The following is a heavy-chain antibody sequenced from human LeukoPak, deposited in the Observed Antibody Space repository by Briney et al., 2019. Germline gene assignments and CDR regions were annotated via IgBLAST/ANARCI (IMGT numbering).Heavy chain of an antibody. CDR2: IDSDGSST. V-gene: IGHV3-74*01. D-gene: IGHD3-16*01. CDR1: GFTFSNSW. Sequence: GGSLRLSCAASGFTFSNSWMHWVRQVPGKGLVRVSRIDSDGSSTSYADSVKGRFTISRDNAKNTLYLQMNSLRAEDTAVYFCARAAGGVKLDYWGQGTLVTVSS. J-gene: IGHJ4*02. CDR3: ARAAGGVKLDY.